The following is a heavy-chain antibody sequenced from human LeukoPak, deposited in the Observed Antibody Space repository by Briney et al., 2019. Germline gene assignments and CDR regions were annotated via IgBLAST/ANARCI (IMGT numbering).Heavy chain of an antibody. D-gene: IGHD2-2*01. Sequence: GGSLRLSCAASGFTVSNNFMSWVRQPPGKGLEWVSIIYSAGSTYYADFVKGRFTISRDTSKNTLYLQINSLRAEDTAVYYCARKGITSHYYDFWGQGTLVTVSS. CDR2: IYSAGST. V-gene: IGHV3-66*01. CDR3: ARKGITSHYYDF. CDR1: GFTVSNNF. J-gene: IGHJ4*02.